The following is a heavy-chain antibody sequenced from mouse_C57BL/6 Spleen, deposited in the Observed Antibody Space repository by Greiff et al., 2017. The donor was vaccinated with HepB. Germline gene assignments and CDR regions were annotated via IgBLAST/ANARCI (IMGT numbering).Heavy chain of an antibody. CDR1: GYTFTSYG. J-gene: IGHJ2*01. CDR2: IYPRSGNT. Sequence: VQLVESGAELARPGASVKLSCKASGYTFTSYGISWVKQRTGQGLEWIGEIYPRSGNTYYNEKFKGKATLTADKSSSTAYMELRSLTSEDSAVYFCARGGTTVVAFDYWGQGTTLTVSS. CDR3: ARGGTTVVAFDY. V-gene: IGHV1-81*01. D-gene: IGHD1-1*01.